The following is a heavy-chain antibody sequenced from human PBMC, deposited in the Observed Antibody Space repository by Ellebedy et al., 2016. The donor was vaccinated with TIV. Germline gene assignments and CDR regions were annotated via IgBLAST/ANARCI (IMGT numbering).Heavy chain of an antibody. V-gene: IGHV3-23*01. CDR2: ISASGDIT. CDR1: GFTFSNAW. D-gene: IGHD3-22*01. CDR3: AKGSWLDDS. J-gene: IGHJ4*02. Sequence: GESLKISCAASGFTFSNAWMSWVRQAPGKGLHWISRISASGDITYYADSVKGRFTVSRDNSRNTVFLEVNSLRAEDTAIYYCAKGSWLDDSWGQGTLVTVSS.